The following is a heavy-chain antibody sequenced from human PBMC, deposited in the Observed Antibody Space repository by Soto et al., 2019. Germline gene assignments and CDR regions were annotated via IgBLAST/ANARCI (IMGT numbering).Heavy chain of an antibody. CDR3: ARDVGKYSGYEIDY. V-gene: IGHV1-18*01. D-gene: IGHD5-12*01. Sequence: GASVKVSCKTSGYAFTSYDISWVRQAPGQGLEWMGWISTYNGNTNYAQKVQGRVIMTTDTSTSTAYMEVRSLRSDDTAVYYCARDVGKYSGYEIDYWGQGTLVTVSS. J-gene: IGHJ4*02. CDR1: GYAFTSYD. CDR2: ISTYNGNT.